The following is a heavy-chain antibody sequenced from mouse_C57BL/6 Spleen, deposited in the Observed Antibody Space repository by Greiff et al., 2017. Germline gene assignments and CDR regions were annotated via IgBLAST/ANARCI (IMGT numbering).Heavy chain of an antibody. CDR2: IYPRSGNT. Sequence: QVQLQQSGAELARPGASVKLSCKASGYTFTSYGISWVKQRTGQGLEWIGEIYPRSGNTYYNEKFKGKATLTADKSSSTAYMELRSLTSEDSAVYFCAKGYGSSYNLAMDYWGQGTSVTVSS. D-gene: IGHD1-1*01. CDR1: GYTFTSYG. CDR3: AKGYGSSYNLAMDY. V-gene: IGHV1-81*01. J-gene: IGHJ4*01.